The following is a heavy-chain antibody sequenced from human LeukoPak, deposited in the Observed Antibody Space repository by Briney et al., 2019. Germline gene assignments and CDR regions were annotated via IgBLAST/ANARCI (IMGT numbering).Heavy chain of an antibody. CDR1: GGSISSGSYY. D-gene: IGHD4-17*01. Sequence: SETLSLTCTVSGGSISSGSYYWSWIRQPAGKGLEWIGRIYTSGSTNYNPSLKSRVTISVDTSKNQFSLKLSSVTAADTAVYYCARHLRRFDYWGQGTLVTVSS. CDR2: IYTSGST. CDR3: ARHLRRFDY. V-gene: IGHV4-61*02. J-gene: IGHJ4*02.